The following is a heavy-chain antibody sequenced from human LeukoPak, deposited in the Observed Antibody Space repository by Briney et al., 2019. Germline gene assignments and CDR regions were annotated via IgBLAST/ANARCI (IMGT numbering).Heavy chain of an antibody. Sequence: GGSLRLSCAASGFTFSSYAMHWVRQAPGKGLEWVAVISYDGSNKYYADSVKGRFTISRDNSKNTLYLQMNSLRAEDTAVYYCASPYSGTYSYFDYWGQGTLVTVSS. CDR3: ASPYSGTYSYFDY. D-gene: IGHD1-26*01. V-gene: IGHV3-30-3*01. CDR2: ISYDGSNK. CDR1: GFTFSSYA. J-gene: IGHJ4*02.